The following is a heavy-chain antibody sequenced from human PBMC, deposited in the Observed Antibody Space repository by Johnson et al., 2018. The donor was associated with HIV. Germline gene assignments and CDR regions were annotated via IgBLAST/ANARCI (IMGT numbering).Heavy chain of an antibody. Sequence: MLLVESGGGLVQPGGSLRLSCAASGFTVSSNYMSWVRQATGKGLERVSVIYSGGSTYYADSVKGRFTISRDNSKNTLYLQMNSLRAEGTAVYYCARVRGAFDIWGQGTMVTVSS. V-gene: IGHV3-66*02. J-gene: IGHJ3*02. CDR2: IYSGGST. CDR3: ARVRGAFDI. CDR1: GFTVSSNY.